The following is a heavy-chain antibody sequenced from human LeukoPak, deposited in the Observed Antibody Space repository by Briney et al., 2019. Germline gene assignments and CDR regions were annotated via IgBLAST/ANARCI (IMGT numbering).Heavy chain of an antibody. CDR2: IWYDGTNK. D-gene: IGHD1-26*01. V-gene: IGHV3-33*01. J-gene: IGHJ6*02. Sequence: GGSLRLSCAASGFTFSSYGMHWVRQAPGKGLGWVAVIWYDGTNKYYADSVKGRSTISRDNSKNTLFLQMNSLRAEDTAVYYCARDPVGAIGYGMDVWGQGTTVTVSS. CDR3: ARDPVGAIGYGMDV. CDR1: GFTFSSYG.